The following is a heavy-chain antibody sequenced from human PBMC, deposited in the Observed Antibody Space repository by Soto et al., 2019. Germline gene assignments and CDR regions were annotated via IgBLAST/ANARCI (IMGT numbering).Heavy chain of an antibody. V-gene: IGHV3-7*01. Sequence: GGCLRLSCAASGFTFSSDWMSWVRQAPGKGLEWVANIKQDGSEKYYVDSVKGRFTISRDNAKNSLYLQMNSLRAEDTAVYYCARDLDLRDFWSDDFAGVLFDPRAQGTPVTVSS. CDR2: IKQDGSEK. CDR3: ARDLDLRDFWSDDFAGVLFDP. D-gene: IGHD3-3*01. CDR1: GFTFSSDW. J-gene: IGHJ5*02.